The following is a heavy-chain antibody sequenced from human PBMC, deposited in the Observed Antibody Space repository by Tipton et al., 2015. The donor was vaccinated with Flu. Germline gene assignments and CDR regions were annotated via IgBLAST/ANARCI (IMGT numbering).Heavy chain of an antibody. CDR2: VHRTGSP. V-gene: IGHV4-38-2*01. CDR1: GDSIGSGYF. Sequence: LRLSCSVSGDSIGSGYFWGWIRQPPGKGLEWIGNVHRTGSPYYNPSLRSRVIMTVDGAKNQFSLRLTSVTATDTAVYYCVRRDYSNYVSEPKNWFDPWGQGTLVTVSS. J-gene: IGHJ5*02. D-gene: IGHD4-11*01. CDR3: VRRDYSNYVSEPKNWFDP.